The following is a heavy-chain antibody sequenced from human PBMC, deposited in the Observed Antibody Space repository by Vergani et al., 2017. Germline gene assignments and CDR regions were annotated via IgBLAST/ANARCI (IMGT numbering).Heavy chain of an antibody. Sequence: QVQLQESGPGLMKPSQTLTLTCTVSGDSISSGNLYWNWIRQPAGKGLEWIGRVYSSGGTNYNPSLKRRVTILLDTSSNRFSLTLTSVTAADTAVYFCARSGNFGSGTHYTGYFDYWGQGALVAVSS. V-gene: IGHV4-61*02. D-gene: IGHD3-10*01. CDR1: GDSISSGNLY. CDR2: VYSSGGT. CDR3: ARSGNFGSGTHYTGYFDY. J-gene: IGHJ4*02.